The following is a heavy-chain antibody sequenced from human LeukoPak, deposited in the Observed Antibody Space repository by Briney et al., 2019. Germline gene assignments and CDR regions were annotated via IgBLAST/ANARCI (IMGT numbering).Heavy chain of an antibody. D-gene: IGHD6-6*01. CDR2: ISSNGGNT. V-gene: IGHV3-64*01. CDR3: ARGESEYSSSAGDY. Sequence: GGSLRLSCAASGFTFSSYAMHWVRQVPGKGLEYVSAISSNGGNTYYANSVKGRFTISRDNSKNTLYLQMGSLRGEDMAVYYGARGESEYSSSAGDYWGQGTLVTVSS. J-gene: IGHJ4*02. CDR1: GFTFSSYA.